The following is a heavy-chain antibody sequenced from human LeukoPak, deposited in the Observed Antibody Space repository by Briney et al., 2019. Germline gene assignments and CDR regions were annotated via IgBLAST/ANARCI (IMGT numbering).Heavy chain of an antibody. D-gene: IGHD2-2*01. CDR2: INHSGST. Sequence: SETLSLTCAVYGGSFSGYYWSWIRQPPGKGLEWIGEINHSGSTNYDPSLKSRVTISVDTSKNQFSLKLSSVTAADTAVYYCAPYCSSTSCADWGQGTLVTVSS. CDR3: APYCSSTSCAD. CDR1: GGSFSGYY. V-gene: IGHV4-34*01. J-gene: IGHJ4*02.